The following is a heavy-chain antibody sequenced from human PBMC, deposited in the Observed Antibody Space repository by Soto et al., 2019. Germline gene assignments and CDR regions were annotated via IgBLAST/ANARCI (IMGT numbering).Heavy chain of an antibody. Sequence: GGSLRLSCAASGFTFSSYWMHWVRQAPGKGLVWVSRINSDGSSTSYADSVKGRFTISRDNAKNTLYLQTNSLRAEDTAVYYCARDGYGAEQQLVSNYYYYYYGMDVWGQGTTVTVSS. J-gene: IGHJ6*02. V-gene: IGHV3-74*01. CDR3: ARDGYGAEQQLVSNYYYYYYGMDV. CDR2: INSDGSST. D-gene: IGHD6-13*01. CDR1: GFTFSSYW.